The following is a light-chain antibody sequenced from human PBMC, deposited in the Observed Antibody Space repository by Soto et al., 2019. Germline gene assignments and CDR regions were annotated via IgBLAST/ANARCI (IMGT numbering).Light chain of an antibody. J-gene: IGKJ4*01. CDR3: QQYGSDPKT. V-gene: IGKV3-20*01. Sequence: DIVLTQSPGTLSLSPGETATLSCRASQSVSSSFLAWYQQKPGQSPRLLIYGASSRDTGIPHRFSGSGSGTDFTLTITRLEPEDFAVYYCQQYGSDPKTFGGGTKVEIK. CDR1: QSVSSSF. CDR2: GAS.